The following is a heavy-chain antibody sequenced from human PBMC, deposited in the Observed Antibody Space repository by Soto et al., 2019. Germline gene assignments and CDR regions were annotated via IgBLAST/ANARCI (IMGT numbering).Heavy chain of an antibody. D-gene: IGHD3-10*01. J-gene: IGHJ4*02. V-gene: IGHV4-30-4*01. CDR1: GGSISSGDYY. Sequence: PSETLSLTCTVSGGSISSGDYYWSWIRQPPGKGLEWIGYIYYSGSTYYNPSLKSRVTISVDTSKNQFSLKLSSVTAADTAVYYCARGLTLYYYGSEETDYWGQGTLVTVSS. CDR2: IYYSGST. CDR3: ARGLTLYYYGSEETDY.